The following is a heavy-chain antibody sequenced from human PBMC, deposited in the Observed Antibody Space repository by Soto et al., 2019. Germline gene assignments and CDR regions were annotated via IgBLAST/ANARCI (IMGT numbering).Heavy chain of an antibody. CDR1: GFSFSGYA. CDR3: AKDRGYNWNWIYFDY. Sequence: GGSLRPSCAASGFSFSGYAMSWVRQAPGKGLEWVSAISGSGGSTYYADSVKGRFTISRDNSKNTLYLQMNSLRAEDTAVYYCAKDRGYNWNWIYFDYWGQGTLVTVSS. D-gene: IGHD1-7*01. CDR2: ISGSGGST. J-gene: IGHJ4*02. V-gene: IGHV3-23*01.